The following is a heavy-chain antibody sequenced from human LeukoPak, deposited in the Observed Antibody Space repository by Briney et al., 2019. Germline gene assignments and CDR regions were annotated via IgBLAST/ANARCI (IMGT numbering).Heavy chain of an antibody. CDR2: ISYDGSSK. D-gene: IGHD3-22*01. J-gene: IGHJ4*02. CDR1: GFTFSSYG. V-gene: IGHV3-30*03. CDR3: ARDYDSSGYYDY. Sequence: GGSLRLSCAASGFTFSSYGMHWVRQAPGKGLEWVAVISYDGSSKYYADSVKGRFTISRDNAKNSLYLQMNSLRAEDTAVYYCARDYDSSGYYDYWGQGTLVTVSS.